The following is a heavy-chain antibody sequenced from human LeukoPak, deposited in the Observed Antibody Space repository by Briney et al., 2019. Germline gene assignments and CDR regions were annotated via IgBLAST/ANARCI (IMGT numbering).Heavy chain of an antibody. V-gene: IGHV1-8*01. D-gene: IGHD2-15*01. CDR1: GYTFTSYD. CDR2: MNPNSGNT. Sequence: ASVKVSCKASGYTFTSYDINWVRQATGQGLEWMGWMNPNSGNTGYAQKFQGRVTMTRNTSISTAYMELSSLRSEDTAVYYCARGDIVVVVAARWSYGMDVWGQGTTVTASS. J-gene: IGHJ6*02. CDR3: ARGDIVVVVAARWSYGMDV.